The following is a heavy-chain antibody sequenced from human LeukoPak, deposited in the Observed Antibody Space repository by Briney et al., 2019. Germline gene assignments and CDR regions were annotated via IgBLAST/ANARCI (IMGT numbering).Heavy chain of an antibody. CDR3: ARSTTVTSFWEY. V-gene: IGHV3-30*04. CDR2: ISYDGSDK. Sequence: QVQLVESGGGVVQPGRSLRLSCAASGFTFSSYAMHWVRQAPGKGLEWVAVISYDGSDKYYADSVKGRFTISRDSSKNTLYLQMSSLRAEDTAVYYCARSTTVTSFWEYWGQGTLVTVSS. CDR1: GFTFSSYA. J-gene: IGHJ4*02. D-gene: IGHD4-17*01.